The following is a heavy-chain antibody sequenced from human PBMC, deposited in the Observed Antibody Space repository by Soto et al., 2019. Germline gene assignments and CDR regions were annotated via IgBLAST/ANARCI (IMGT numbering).Heavy chain of an antibody. Sequence: EVQLLESGGGLVQPGGSLRLSCAASGFTFSSYAMSWVRQAPGKGLEWVSAISGSGGSTYYADSVKGRFTISRDNSKNTLYLQMNSLRAEDTVVYYCAKVDGYDFWSGACLDYWGQGTLVTVSS. CDR2: ISGSGGST. D-gene: IGHD3-3*01. J-gene: IGHJ4*02. CDR1: GFTFSSYA. V-gene: IGHV3-23*01. CDR3: AKVDGYDFWSGACLDY.